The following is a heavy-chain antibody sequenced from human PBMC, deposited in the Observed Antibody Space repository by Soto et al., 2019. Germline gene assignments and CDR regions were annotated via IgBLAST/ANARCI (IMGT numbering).Heavy chain of an antibody. CDR1: GGSISSGGYY. D-gene: IGHD3-3*01. Sequence: SETLSLTCTVSGGSISSGGYYWSWIRQHPGKGLEWIGYIYYSGSTYYNPSLKSRVTISVDTSKNQFSLKLSSVTAADTAVYYCARSYDFWSGYYRDNWFDPWGQGTLVTV. J-gene: IGHJ5*02. V-gene: IGHV4-31*03. CDR2: IYYSGST. CDR3: ARSYDFWSGYYRDNWFDP.